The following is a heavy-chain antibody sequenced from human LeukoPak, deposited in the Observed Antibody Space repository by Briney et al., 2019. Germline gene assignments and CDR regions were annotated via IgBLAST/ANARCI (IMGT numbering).Heavy chain of an antibody. CDR3: ARRFDY. J-gene: IGHJ4*02. Sequence: PSETLSLTCTVSGGSISGGSYFWGWIRQPPGKGLEWIGSVDYSGSTSYNPSLKSRVTISVDTSKNQFSLKLSSVTAADTAVYYCARRFDYWGQGALVTVSS. CDR1: GGSISGGSYF. V-gene: IGHV4-39*01. CDR2: VDYSGST.